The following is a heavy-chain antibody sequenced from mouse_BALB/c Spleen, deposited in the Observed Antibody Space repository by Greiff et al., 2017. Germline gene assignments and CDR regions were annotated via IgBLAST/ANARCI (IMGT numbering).Heavy chain of an antibody. CDR2: ISDGGSYT. J-gene: IGHJ2*01. Sequence: EVKLVESGGGLVKPGGSLKLSCAASGFTFSDYYMYWVRQTPEKRLEWVATISDGGSYTYYPDSVKGRFTISRDNAKNNLYLQMSSLKSEDTAMYYCARHGGYGYHFDYWGQGTTLTVSS. V-gene: IGHV5-4*02. CDR3: ARHGGYGYHFDY. D-gene: IGHD1-2*01. CDR1: GFTFSDYY.